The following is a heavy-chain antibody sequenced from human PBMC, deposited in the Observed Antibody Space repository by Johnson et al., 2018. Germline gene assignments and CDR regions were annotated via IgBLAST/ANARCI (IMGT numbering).Heavy chain of an antibody. CDR1: GFTFSSYW. CDR2: IKKEGSEE. Sequence: VQLVQSGGDLVQPGGSLRLSCVVSGFTFSSYWMTWVRQATGKGLEGVASIKKEGSEEYQVDSVKGRFAISRDNARNSVYLQMNSLRAEDKAVYYCARGRDTGDGFDVWGQGTTVTVSS. D-gene: IGHD7-27*01. J-gene: IGHJ6*02. V-gene: IGHV3-7*01. CDR3: ARGRDTGDGFDV.